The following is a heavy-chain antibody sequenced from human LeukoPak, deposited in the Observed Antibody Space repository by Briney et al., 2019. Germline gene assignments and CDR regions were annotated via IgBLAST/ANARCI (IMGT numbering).Heavy chain of an antibody. Sequence: GGSLRLSCAASGFTLSNEWMSWVRQAPGKGLEWGGRIKSKTDGGTTDYAARVKGRFTISRDDSKKTLYMQMNSLKTDHTAVHYCTTEVLHIFATVFYWGQGTLVTVSS. D-gene: IGHD5-12*01. CDR3: TTEVLHIFATVFY. V-gene: IGHV3-15*01. CDR2: IKSKTDGGTT. J-gene: IGHJ4*02. CDR1: GFTLSNEW.